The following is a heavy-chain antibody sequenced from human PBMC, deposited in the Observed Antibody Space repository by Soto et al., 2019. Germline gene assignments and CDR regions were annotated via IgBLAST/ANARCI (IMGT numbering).Heavy chain of an antibody. CDR2: ISGSGGGT. V-gene: IGHV3-23*01. D-gene: IGHD6-13*01. CDR3: AKVYRSSSWYYYYGMDV. CDR1: GFTVSSYA. Sequence: GWSLRLSCAASGFTVSSYAMSWVRQAPGKGLEWVSAISGSGGGTYYADSVKGRFTISRDNSKNTLYLQMNSLRAEDTAVYYCAKVYRSSSWYYYYGMDVWGQGTTVTVSS. J-gene: IGHJ6*02.